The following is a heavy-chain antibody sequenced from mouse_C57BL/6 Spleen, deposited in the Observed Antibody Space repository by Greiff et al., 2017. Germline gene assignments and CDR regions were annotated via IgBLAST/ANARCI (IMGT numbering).Heavy chain of an antibody. J-gene: IGHJ1*03. Sequence: QVQLQQPGAELVKPGASVKLSCKASGYTFTSYWMQWVKQRPGQGLEWIGEIDPSVSYTNYNQKFKGKATLTVDPSSSTAYLQLSSLTSEDSAVYYSARAVGYFDVWGTGTTVTVSS. V-gene: IGHV1-50*01. CDR3: ARAVGYFDV. D-gene: IGHD3-3*01. CDR1: GYTFTSYW. CDR2: IDPSVSYT.